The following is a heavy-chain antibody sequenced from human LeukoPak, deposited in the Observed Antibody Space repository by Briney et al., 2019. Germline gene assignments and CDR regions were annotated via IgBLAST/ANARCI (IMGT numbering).Heavy chain of an antibody. Sequence: GGSLRLSCSASGFTFSSSAMHWVRQAPGKGLQYVSAISGSGGNTYYADSVKGRFTISRDTSKNTLYLQMSSLRAEDTAVYYCALGLVTDYWGQGTLVTVSS. CDR1: GFTFSSSA. V-gene: IGHV3-64D*06. CDR3: ALGLVTDY. J-gene: IGHJ4*02. CDR2: ISGSGGNT. D-gene: IGHD3-9*01.